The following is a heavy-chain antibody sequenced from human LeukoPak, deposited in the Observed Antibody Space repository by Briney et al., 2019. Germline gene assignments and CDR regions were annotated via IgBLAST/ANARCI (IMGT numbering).Heavy chain of an antibody. J-gene: IGHJ5*02. D-gene: IGHD6-13*01. CDR1: GFTFSSDS. CDR2: ITTRSSYI. V-gene: IGHV3-21*06. CDR3: ARDPAAAGTVWLDP. Sequence: GGSLRLSCAASGFTFSSDSMNWVRQAPGKGLEWVSSITTRSSYIYYADSVRGRFTISRDDAKNSLYLQMNSLRADDTAVYYCARDPAAAGTVWLDPWGQGTLVTVSS.